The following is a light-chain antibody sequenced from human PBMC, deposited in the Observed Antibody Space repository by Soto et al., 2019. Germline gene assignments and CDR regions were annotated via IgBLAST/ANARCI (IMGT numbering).Light chain of an antibody. Sequence: DIQMTQSPSTLSASVGDRVTITCRASQSISTWLAWYQQEPGKAPKLLIHKASSLQSGVPSRFSGSGSGTYFTLTISSLHPDDFATYYCQQYNSYSPTFGQGTKVDSK. CDR2: KAS. V-gene: IGKV1-5*03. J-gene: IGKJ1*01. CDR1: QSISTW. CDR3: QQYNSYSPT.